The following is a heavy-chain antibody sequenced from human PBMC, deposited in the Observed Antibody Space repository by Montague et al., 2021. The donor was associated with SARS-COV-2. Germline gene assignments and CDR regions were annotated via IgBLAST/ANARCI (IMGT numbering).Heavy chain of an antibody. CDR2: IWFDGSKK. CDR1: GFTFNNYA. V-gene: IGHV3-33*08. CDR3: GRDSASGYYNSAPFNYHYGMDV. D-gene: IGHD3-9*01. J-gene: IGHJ6*02. Sequence: SLRLSCAASGFTFNNYAMHWVRQAPGKGLEWVAVIWFDGSKKYYADSVKGRFTISRDNSKNTLFLQMNSLRVEDTADYHCGRDSASGYYNSAPFNYHYGMDVWGQGTTVTVSS.